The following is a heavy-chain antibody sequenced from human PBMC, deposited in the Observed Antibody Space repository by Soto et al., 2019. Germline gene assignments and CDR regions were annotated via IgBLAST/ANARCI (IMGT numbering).Heavy chain of an antibody. CDR3: ARGSYYYDSRGYSHY. V-gene: IGHV4-31*03. Sequence: SETLSLTCTVSGGSVTSGGHCWTWIRQHPGKGLESIGYMYYNGGTFYNPSLKSRVTISIDRSKNQFSLKLNSVTAADTAVYYCARGSYYYDSRGYSHYWGQGTLVTVSS. J-gene: IGHJ4*02. CDR2: MYYNGGT. CDR1: GGSVTSGGHC. D-gene: IGHD3-22*01.